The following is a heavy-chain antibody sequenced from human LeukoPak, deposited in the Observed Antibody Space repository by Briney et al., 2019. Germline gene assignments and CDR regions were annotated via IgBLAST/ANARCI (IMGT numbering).Heavy chain of an antibody. CDR1: GFTFSSYA. CDR3: ARGSDGELDYFDY. Sequence: GGSLRLSCAASGFTFSSYAMHWVRQAPGKGQEWVAVISYDGSNKYYADSVKGRFTISRDNSKNTLYLQMNSLRAEDTAVYYCARGSDGELDYFDYWGQGTLVTVSS. V-gene: IGHV3-30-3*01. J-gene: IGHJ4*02. D-gene: IGHD1-26*01. CDR2: ISYDGSNK.